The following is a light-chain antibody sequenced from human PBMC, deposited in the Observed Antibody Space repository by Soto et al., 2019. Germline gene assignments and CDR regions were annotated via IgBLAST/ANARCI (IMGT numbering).Light chain of an antibody. J-gene: IGKJ2*01. V-gene: IGKV3-15*01. CDR1: QSVSSN. Sequence: EIVMTQSPATLSVSPGARATLSCRASQSVSSNLAWYQQKPGQAPRLLIYGASTRSTGIPARFSGSGSGTEFTLTLSSLQSEYFAVYYCQQYNNWSYPFGQGTKLEIK. CDR2: GAS. CDR3: QQYNNWSYP.